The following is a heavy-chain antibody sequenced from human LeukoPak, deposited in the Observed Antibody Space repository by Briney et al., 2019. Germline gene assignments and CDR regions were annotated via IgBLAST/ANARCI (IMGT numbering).Heavy chain of an antibody. V-gene: IGHV4-4*02. J-gene: IGHJ3*02. CDR2: IYHSGST. Sequence: SETLSLTCAVSGGSISSSNWWSWVRQPPGKGLEWIGEIYHSGSTNYNPSLKSRVTISVGKSKNQFSLKLSSVTAADTAVYYCAKSNGYGLIDIWGQGTMVTVSS. CDR3: AKSNGYGLIDI. CDR1: GGSISSSNW. D-gene: IGHD3-10*01.